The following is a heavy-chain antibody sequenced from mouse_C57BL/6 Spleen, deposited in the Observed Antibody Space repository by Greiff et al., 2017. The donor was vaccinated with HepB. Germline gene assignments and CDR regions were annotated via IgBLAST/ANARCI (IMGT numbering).Heavy chain of an antibody. CDR3: ARDRWLPLYAMDY. V-gene: IGHV5-4*01. J-gene: IGHJ4*01. Sequence: DVKLVESGGGLVKPGGSLKLSCAASGFTFSSYAMSWVRQTPEKRLEWVATISDGGSYTYYPDNVKGRFTISRDNAKNNLYLQMSHLKSEDTAMYYCARDRWLPLYAMDYWGQGTSVTVSS. CDR2: ISDGGSYT. CDR1: GFTFSSYA. D-gene: IGHD2-2*01.